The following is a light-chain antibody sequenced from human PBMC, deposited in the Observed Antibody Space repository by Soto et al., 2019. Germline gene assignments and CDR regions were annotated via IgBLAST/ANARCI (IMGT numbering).Light chain of an antibody. CDR2: AAS. J-gene: IGKJ1*01. Sequence: AIRMTQSPSSFSASTGDRVTITCRASQGISSYLAWYQQKPGKAPKLLIYAASTLQSGVPSRFSGSGSGTDFTLTISLLQSEDCVTYYCQQYYSYPRTFGQWTKVEIK. CDR3: QQYYSYPRT. V-gene: IGKV1-8*01. CDR1: QGISSY.